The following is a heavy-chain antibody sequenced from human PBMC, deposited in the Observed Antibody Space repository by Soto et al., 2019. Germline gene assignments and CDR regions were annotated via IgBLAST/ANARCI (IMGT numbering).Heavy chain of an antibody. CDR1: GGSISSGGYY. Sequence: SETLSLTCAVSGGSISSGGYYWSWIRQPPGKGLEWIGYIYYSGSTNYNPSLKSRVTISVDTSKNQFSLKLSSVTAADTAVYYCAREGRYSSGWYDYWGQGTLVTVSS. D-gene: IGHD6-19*01. CDR3: AREGRYSSGWYDY. V-gene: IGHV4-61*08. J-gene: IGHJ4*02. CDR2: IYYSGST.